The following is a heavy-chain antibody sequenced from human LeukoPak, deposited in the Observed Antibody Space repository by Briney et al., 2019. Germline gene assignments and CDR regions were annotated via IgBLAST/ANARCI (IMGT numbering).Heavy chain of an antibody. V-gene: IGHV3-23*01. D-gene: IGHD3-22*01. CDR2: ISGSGGST. J-gene: IGHJ4*02. CDR1: GYTFSSYA. CDR3: AKSNTHYYDSSPDY. Sequence: GGSLRLSCAASGYTFSSYAMSWVRQAPGKGLEWVSAISGSGGSTYYADSVKGRFTISRDNSKNTLYLQMNSLRAEDTTVYYCAKSNTHYYDSSPDYWGQGTLVTVSS.